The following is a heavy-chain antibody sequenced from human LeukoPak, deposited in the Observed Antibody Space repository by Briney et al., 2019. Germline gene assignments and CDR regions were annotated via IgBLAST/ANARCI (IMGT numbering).Heavy chain of an antibody. CDR2: INHSGST. CDR3: ARLATYGDYSD. CDR1: GGSISSYY. J-gene: IGHJ4*02. Sequence: PSETLSLTCTVSGGSISSYYWSWIRQPPGKGLEWIGEINHSGSTNCNPSLKSRVTISVDTSKNQFSLRLSSVTAADTAVYYRARLATYGDYSDWGQGTLVTVSS. D-gene: IGHD4-17*01. V-gene: IGHV4-34*01.